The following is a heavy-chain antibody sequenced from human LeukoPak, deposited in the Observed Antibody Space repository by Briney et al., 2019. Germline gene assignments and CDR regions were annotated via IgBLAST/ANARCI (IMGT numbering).Heavy chain of an antibody. CDR1: GGSISSYY. Sequence: PSETLSLTCTASGGSISSYYWSWIRQPAGKGLEWIGRIYTSGSTNYNPSLKSRVTMSVDTSKNQFSLKLSSVTAADTAVYYCARDYGDYAYYYYYYMDVWGKGTTVTVSS. CDR3: ARDYGDYAYYYYYYMDV. V-gene: IGHV4-4*07. D-gene: IGHD4-17*01. CDR2: IYTSGST. J-gene: IGHJ6*03.